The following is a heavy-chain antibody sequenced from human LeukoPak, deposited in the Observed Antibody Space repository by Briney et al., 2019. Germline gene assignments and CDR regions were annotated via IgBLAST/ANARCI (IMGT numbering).Heavy chain of an antibody. CDR1: GFTFSSYG. J-gene: IGHJ6*02. CDR3: ARDLSGMDV. CDR2: IWYDGSNK. V-gene: IGHV3-33*01. Sequence: GGSLRLSCAASGFTFSSYGMHWVRQAPGKGLEWVAVIWYDGSNKYYADSVKGRFTISRDNSKNTLYLQMNSLRAEDTAVYYCARDLSGMDVWGQGTTATVSS.